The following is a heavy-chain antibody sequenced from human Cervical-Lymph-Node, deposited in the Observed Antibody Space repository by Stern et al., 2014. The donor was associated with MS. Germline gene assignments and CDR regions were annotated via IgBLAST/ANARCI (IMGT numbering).Heavy chain of an antibody. D-gene: IGHD4-17*01. CDR2: IDPRDSYT. CDR3: ARLDPYGDPHYYYYGMDV. Sequence: VQLVQSGAVVKKPGESLRISCKGSGYTFSTYWINWVRQMPGKGLQWMGRIDPRDSYTNYSPSFQGHVTISVDKSITTAYLQWGSLRASDTAMYYCARLDPYGDPHYYYYGMDVWGQGTTVTVSS. CDR1: GYTFSTYW. J-gene: IGHJ6*02. V-gene: IGHV5-10-1*03.